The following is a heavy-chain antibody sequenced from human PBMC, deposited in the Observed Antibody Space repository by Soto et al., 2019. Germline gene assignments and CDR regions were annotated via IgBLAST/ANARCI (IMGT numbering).Heavy chain of an antibody. D-gene: IGHD3-10*01. V-gene: IGHV1-2*02. Sequence: QVQLVQSGAEVKEPGDSVRVSCEASGYTFTAYYIHWVRQAPGQGLEWMGWINPKFGDTTYAQDFQGRVSMTRDMSIRTVYMELSRLTSDDTAIYYCARNMDYYYGPGSGNGHGFWGQGTTVTV. CDR2: INPKFGDT. CDR3: ARNMDYYYGPGSGNGHGF. J-gene: IGHJ6*02. CDR1: GYTFTAYY.